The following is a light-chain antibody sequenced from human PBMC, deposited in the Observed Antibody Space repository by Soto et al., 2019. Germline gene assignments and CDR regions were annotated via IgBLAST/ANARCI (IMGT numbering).Light chain of an antibody. CDR1: QSVSSSY. CDR2: GAS. J-gene: IGKJ1*01. CDR3: QQYGSSSWT. Sequence: QSPGTLSLSPGERATLSCRASQSVSSSYLAWYQQKPGQAPRLLIYGASSRATGIPDRFSGSGSGTDFTLTISRLEPEDFAVYYCQQYGSSSWTFGQGTKVDIK. V-gene: IGKV3-20*01.